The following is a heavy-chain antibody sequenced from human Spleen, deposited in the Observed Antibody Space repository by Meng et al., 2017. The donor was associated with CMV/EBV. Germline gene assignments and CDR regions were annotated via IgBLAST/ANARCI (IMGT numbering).Heavy chain of an antibody. V-gene: IGHV3-21*01. CDR3: ARDREGTGTMDAFDI. CDR2: ISSSSSYI. Sequence: GESLKISCAASGFTFSSYSMNWVRRAPGKGLEWVSSISSSSSYIYYADSVKGRFTISRDNAKNSLYLQMNSLRAEDTAVYYCARDREGTGTMDAFDIWGQGTMVTVSS. J-gene: IGHJ3*02. D-gene: IGHD1-7*01. CDR1: GFTFSSYS.